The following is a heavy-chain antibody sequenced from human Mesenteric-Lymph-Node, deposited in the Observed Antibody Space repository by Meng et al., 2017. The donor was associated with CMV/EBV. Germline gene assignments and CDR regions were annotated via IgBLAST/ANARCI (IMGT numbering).Heavy chain of an antibody. CDR3: ARAPIAVAGPLNGFDP. CDR1: ELTLTTYW. D-gene: IGHD6-19*01. J-gene: IGHJ5*02. CDR2: INSDGRST. V-gene: IGHV3-74*01. Sequence: GESLKISCAASELTLTTYWMHWVRQSPGKGLVWVSCINSDGRSTSYADSVKGRFTISRDNAKNSLYLQMNSLRAEDTAVYYCARAPIAVAGPLNGFDPWGQGTLVTVSS.